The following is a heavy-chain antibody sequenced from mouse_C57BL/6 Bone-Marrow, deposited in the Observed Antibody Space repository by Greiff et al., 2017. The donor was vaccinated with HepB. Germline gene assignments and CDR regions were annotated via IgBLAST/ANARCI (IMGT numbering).Heavy chain of an antibody. CDR2: IYPGDGDT. Sequence: QVQLQQSGPELVKPGASVKISCKASGYAFSSSWMNWVKQRPGKGLEWIGRIYPGDGDTNYNGKFKGKATLTADKSSSTAYMQLSSLTSEDSAVYFCARVYYGNYPLYFDYWGQGTTLTVSS. V-gene: IGHV1-82*01. J-gene: IGHJ2*01. CDR1: GYAFSSSW. CDR3: ARVYYGNYPLYFDY. D-gene: IGHD2-1*01.